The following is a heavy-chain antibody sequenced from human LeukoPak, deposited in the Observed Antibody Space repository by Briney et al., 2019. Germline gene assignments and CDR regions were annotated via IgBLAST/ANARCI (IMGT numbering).Heavy chain of an antibody. D-gene: IGHD6-19*01. J-gene: IGHJ4*02. V-gene: IGHV1-18*01. Sequence: ASVKVSCKASGYTFTSNGITWVRQAPGQELEWMGWISAYNGNTNYAQKLQGRVTMTTDTSTSTAYMELRSLRSDDTAVYYCARLWIAVASKLISFDYWGQGTLVTVSS. CDR3: ARLWIAVASKLISFDY. CDR2: ISAYNGNT. CDR1: GYTFTSNG.